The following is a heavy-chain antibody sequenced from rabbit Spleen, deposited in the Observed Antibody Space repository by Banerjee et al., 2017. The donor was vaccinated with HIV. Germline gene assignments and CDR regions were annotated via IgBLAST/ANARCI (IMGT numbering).Heavy chain of an antibody. Sequence: QQQLEESGGGLVKPGGTLTLTCTASGFSFSSIYWICWVRQAPGKGLEWIACIYTGNGKTYYAGWAKGRFTISKASSTTVTLQMTSLAAADTATYFCARDGGSTTYNLWGPGTLVTVS. V-gene: IGHV1S45*01. J-gene: IGHJ4*01. CDR3: ARDGGSTTYNL. CDR1: GFSFSSIYW. D-gene: IGHD7-1*01. CDR2: IYTGNGKT.